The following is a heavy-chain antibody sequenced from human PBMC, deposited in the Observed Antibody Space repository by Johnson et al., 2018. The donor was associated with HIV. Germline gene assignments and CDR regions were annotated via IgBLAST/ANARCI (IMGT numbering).Heavy chain of an antibody. CDR1: GFTFSSYW. CDR3: AKNSAAFDI. Sequence: EVQLVESGGGLVQPGGSLRLSCAASGFTFSSYWMSWVRQAPGKGLEWVANIKQDGSEKYYVDSMKGRFTISRDNAKNTLFLQMNSLRAEDTAVYYCAKNSAAFDIWGQGTMVTVSS. D-gene: IGHD2/OR15-2a*01. V-gene: IGHV3-7*01. J-gene: IGHJ3*02. CDR2: IKQDGSEK.